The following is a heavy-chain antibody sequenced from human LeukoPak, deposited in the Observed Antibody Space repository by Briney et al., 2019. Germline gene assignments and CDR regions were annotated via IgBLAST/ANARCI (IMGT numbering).Heavy chain of an antibody. V-gene: IGHV4-31*03. J-gene: IGHJ4*02. D-gene: IGHD5-12*01. CDR2: IYYSGST. CDR3: ARDVRSGYDLYYFDY. CDR1: GGSISSGGYY. Sequence: PSETLSLTCTVSGGSISSGGYYWSWIRQHPGKGLGWIGYIYYSGSTYYNPSLKSRVTISVDTSKNQFSLKLSSVTAADTAVYYCARDVRSGYDLYYFDYWGQGTLVTVSS.